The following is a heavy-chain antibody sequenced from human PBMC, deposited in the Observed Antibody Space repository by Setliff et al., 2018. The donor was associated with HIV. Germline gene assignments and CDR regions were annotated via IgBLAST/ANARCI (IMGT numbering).Heavy chain of an antibody. Sequence: SVKVSCKASGHTFTYCSLHWLQQAPGQGLERMRWITLYNGNTNYAKKFQSRVTITRDMSLRTAYIELSSLRSEDSAVYYWVPLLLAVAGTRFSGFFDYWGQGTLVTVSS. CDR3: VPLLLAVAGTRFSGFFDY. J-gene: IGHJ4*02. CDR1: GHTFTYCS. CDR2: ITLYNGNT. D-gene: IGHD6-19*01. V-gene: IGHV1-45*02.